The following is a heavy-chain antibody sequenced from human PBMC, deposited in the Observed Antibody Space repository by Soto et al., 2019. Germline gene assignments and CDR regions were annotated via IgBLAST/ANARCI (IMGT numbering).Heavy chain of an antibody. CDR3: ARFFFIRRKQLGDYYYNYMDV. V-gene: IGHV1-8*01. J-gene: IGHJ6*03. D-gene: IGHD6-6*01. CDR2: MNPNSGNT. CDR1: GYTFTSYD. Sequence: ASVKVSCKASGYTFTSYDINWVRQATGQGLEWMGWMNPNSGNTGYAQKYQGRVTMTRNTSISTAYMELSSLRSEDTAVYYCARFFFIRRKQLGDYYYNYMDVWGKGTTVTVSS.